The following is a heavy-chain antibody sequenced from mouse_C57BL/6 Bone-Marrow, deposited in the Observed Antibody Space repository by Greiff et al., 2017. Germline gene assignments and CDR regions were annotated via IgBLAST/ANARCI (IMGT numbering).Heavy chain of an antibody. CDR1: GFSLTSYG. V-gene: IGHV2-5*01. J-gene: IGHJ4*01. CDR3: ANTIVTSYYAMDC. Sequence: ESGPGLVQPSQSLSITCTVSGFSLTSYGVHWVRQSPGKGLEWLGVIWSGGSTDYNAAFMSRLSITKDNSKSQVFFKMISLQADDTAIYYCANTIVTSYYAMDCWGQGTSVTVSS. CDR2: IWSGGST. D-gene: IGHD2-5*01.